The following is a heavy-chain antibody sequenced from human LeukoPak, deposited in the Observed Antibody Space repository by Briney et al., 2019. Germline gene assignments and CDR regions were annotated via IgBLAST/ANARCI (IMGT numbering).Heavy chain of an antibody. D-gene: IGHD2-2*01. CDR3: ARDLMAYWSSTSCYDDGMDV. V-gene: IGHV3-74*01. Sequence: GGSLTLACVAAGFTFSSYCMHCVRHPHGRGLVWVSRINSDGSSTRYAGSVKGRFTISRDNAKDTLYMQMNSLRAEDTAVYYCARDLMAYWSSTSCYDDGMDVWRKGTTVTVS. CDR1: GFTFSSYC. J-gene: IGHJ6*04. CDR2: INSDGSST.